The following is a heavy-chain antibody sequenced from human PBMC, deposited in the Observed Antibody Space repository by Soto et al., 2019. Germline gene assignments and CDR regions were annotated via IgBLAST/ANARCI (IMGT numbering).Heavy chain of an antibody. J-gene: IGHJ6*02. CDR1: GGTFRTAA. CDR3: ARDNDRPQLGGNYYYILDV. D-gene: IGHD2-8*01. V-gene: IGHV1-69*12. Sequence: QVQLEQSGAEVKKPGSSVKVSCKASGGTFRTAAISWVRQAPGQGLEWMGGIMPVFRTPDYAQKFQGRVTITADESPNTAYMELRGLRSDDTAVYYCARDNDRPQLGGNYYYILDVWGQGTTITVSS. CDR2: IMPVFRTP.